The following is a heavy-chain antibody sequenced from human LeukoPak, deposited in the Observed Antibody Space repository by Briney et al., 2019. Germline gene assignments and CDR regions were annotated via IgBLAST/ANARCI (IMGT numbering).Heavy chain of an antibody. V-gene: IGHV3-64*01. CDR2: ISSNGGST. D-gene: IGHD3-22*01. CDR3: ARGPYIIVVAPHYFDY. Sequence: GGSLRLTCAASGFTFSSYVMHWVRQAPGKGLEYVSGISSNGGSTYYANSVKGRFTISRDNSKNTLYLQMGSLRAEDMAVYYCARGPYIIVVAPHYFDYWGQGTLVTVSS. CDR1: GFTFSSYV. J-gene: IGHJ4*02.